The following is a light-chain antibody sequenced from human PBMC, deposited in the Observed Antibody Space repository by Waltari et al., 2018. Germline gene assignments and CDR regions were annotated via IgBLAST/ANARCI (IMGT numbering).Light chain of an antibody. CDR3: QQYYSSPYT. V-gene: IGKV4-1*01. J-gene: IGKJ2*01. CDR1: PTVLYNSNNRNY. Sequence: DFVMTQSPASLALSLGARATIHCQTSPTVLYNSNNRNYLTWYQQKPGQPPKLLFYWASTRESGVPDRFSASGSGTDFTLTISRLQPEDVAIYYCQQYYSSPYTFGQGTRLEIK. CDR2: WAS.